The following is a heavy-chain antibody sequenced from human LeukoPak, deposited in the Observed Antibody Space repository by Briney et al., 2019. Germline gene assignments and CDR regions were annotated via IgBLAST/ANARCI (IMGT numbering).Heavy chain of an antibody. J-gene: IGHJ4*02. CDR1: GGSISSGSYY. CDR3: ARTPGPWQFNK. CDR2: IYTSGGT. Sequence: SETLSLTCTVSGGSISSGSYYWNWIRQPAGKGLEWIGRIYTSGGTNYNPSLKSRVTISADTSKNQFSLKLTSVTAADTAVYYCARTPGPWQFNKWGQGTLVTVSS. V-gene: IGHV4-61*02. D-gene: IGHD1-14*01.